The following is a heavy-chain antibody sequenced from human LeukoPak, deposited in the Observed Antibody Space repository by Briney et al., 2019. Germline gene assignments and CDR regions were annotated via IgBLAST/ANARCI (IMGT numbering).Heavy chain of an antibody. D-gene: IGHD4-17*01. V-gene: IGHV1-2*02. CDR1: GYTFTGYY. CDR3: AKDHHGDDGAFDI. CDR2: INPNSGGT. J-gene: IGHJ3*02. Sequence: GASVKVSCKASGYTFTGYYMHWVRQAPGQGLEWMGWINPNSGGTNYAQKFQGRVTMTRDTSISTAYMELSRLRSDDTAVYYCAKDHHGDDGAFDIWGQGTMVTVSS.